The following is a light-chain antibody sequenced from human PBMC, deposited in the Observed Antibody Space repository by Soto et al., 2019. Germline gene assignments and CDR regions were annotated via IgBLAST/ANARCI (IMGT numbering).Light chain of an antibody. CDR2: GAS. Sequence: IVLSQHLDTLPVSPGARQTLSLRASQSVSSNLAWYQQKHGQVPRXLIYGASTRATGIPARFSGIGSGTELTITISSLQSEDGEVYDGQQYDNWPLTFGEGTKVDIK. J-gene: IGKJ4*01. CDR1: QSVSSN. V-gene: IGKV3-15*01. CDR3: QQYDNWPLT.